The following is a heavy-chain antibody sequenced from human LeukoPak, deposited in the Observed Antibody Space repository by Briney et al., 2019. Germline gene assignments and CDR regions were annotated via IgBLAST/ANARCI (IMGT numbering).Heavy chain of an antibody. V-gene: IGHV1-18*01. CDR2: VSAYADNT. D-gene: IGHD2-15*01. J-gene: IGHJ4*02. CDR1: GYTFTSYG. CDR3: ARDCIGCHGFDY. Sequence: ASVXXXXXTXGYTFTSYGXTWVRQAPGQGLEWMGWVSAYADNTNYVQKIQGRVTMTTDTSTSTAYMELRSLGSDDTAVYYCARDCIGCHGFDYWGQGTLVTVSS.